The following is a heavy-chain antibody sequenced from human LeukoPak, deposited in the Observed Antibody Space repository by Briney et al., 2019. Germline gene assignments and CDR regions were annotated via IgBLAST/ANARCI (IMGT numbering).Heavy chain of an antibody. D-gene: IGHD3-16*02. CDR3: AMGDYVWGSYRGGSYFDY. J-gene: IGHJ4*02. CDR2: IYYSGST. Sequence: SETLSLTCAVSGGSISSGGYSWSWIRQPPGKGLEWIGYIYYSGSTYYNPSLKSRVTISVDTSKNQFSLKLSSVTAADTAVYYCAMGDYVWGSYRGGSYFDYWGQGTLVTVSS. V-gene: IGHV4-30-4*07. CDR1: GGSISSGGYS.